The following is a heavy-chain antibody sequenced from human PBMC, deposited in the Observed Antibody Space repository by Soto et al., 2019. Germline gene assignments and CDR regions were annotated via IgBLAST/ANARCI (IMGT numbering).Heavy chain of an antibody. CDR2: ISSRSNTI. D-gene: IGHD3-9*01. J-gene: IGHJ4*02. CDR1: GFSFNTYS. V-gene: IGHV3-48*02. CDR3: AARRHYDLVTGYYGFYS. Sequence: PGGSLRLSCVASGFSFNTYSMNWVRQAPGKGLEWLSFISSRSNTIYYADSVKGRLTVSRDNAKSSLYLQMNSLRDEDTAVYYCAARRHYDLVTGYYGFYSWGQGSLVTVSS.